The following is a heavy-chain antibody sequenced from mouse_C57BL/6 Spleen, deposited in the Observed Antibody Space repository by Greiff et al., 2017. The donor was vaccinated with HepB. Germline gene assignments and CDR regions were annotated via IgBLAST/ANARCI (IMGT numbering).Heavy chain of an antibody. CDR1: GYTFTDYN. J-gene: IGHJ4*01. CDR2: INPNNGGT. D-gene: IGHD2-5*01. V-gene: IGHV1-22*01. Sequence: VQLQQSGPELVKPGASVKMSCKASGYTFTDYNMHWVKQSHGKSLEWIGYINPNNGGTSYNQKFKGKATLTVNKSSSTAYMELRSLTSEDSAVYYCARSSNPYLYAMDYWGQGTSVTVSS. CDR3: ARSSNPYLYAMDY.